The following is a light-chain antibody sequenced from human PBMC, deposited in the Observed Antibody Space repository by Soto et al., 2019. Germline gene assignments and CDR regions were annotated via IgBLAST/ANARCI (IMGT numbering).Light chain of an antibody. CDR1: SSDVGAYHS. CDR3: SSFTDTGTVM. Sequence: QSALTQPASVSGSPGQSFTISCTGTSSDVGAYHSVSWYQQHPGKAPKLIIFDVSNRPSGVSDRFSGSKSGNTASLTISGLQAEDEADYYCSSFTDTGTVMFVGGTKLTVL. J-gene: IGLJ3*02. CDR2: DVS. V-gene: IGLV2-14*03.